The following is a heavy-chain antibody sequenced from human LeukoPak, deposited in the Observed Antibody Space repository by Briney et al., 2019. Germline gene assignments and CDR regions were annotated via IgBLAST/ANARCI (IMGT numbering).Heavy chain of an antibody. V-gene: IGHV3-53*01. CDR1: GFTASSNY. CDR3: ARVQWLSFDY. CDR2: IYSGGGT. J-gene: IGHJ4*02. D-gene: IGHD3-22*01. Sequence: PGGSLGLSCAASGFTASSNYMGWGRQAPGKGLEWVSVIYSGGGTYYADSVKGRFTISRDNSKNTLYLQMNSLRAEDTAVYYCARVQWLSFDYWGRGTLVTVSS.